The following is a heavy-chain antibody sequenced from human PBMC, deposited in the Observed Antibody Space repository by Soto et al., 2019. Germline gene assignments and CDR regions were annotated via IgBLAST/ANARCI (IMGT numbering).Heavy chain of an antibody. J-gene: IGHJ4*02. CDR3: TKPYYYDSSRYSLDY. Sequence: EVQLVESGGGLVKPGGSLRLSCAASGFTFSNAWMSWVRQAPGKGLEWVGRIKSKTDGGTTDYAAPVKGRFTISRNDSKNTLYLQMNSLKTEDTAVYYCTKPYYYDSSRYSLDYWGQGTLVTVSS. V-gene: IGHV3-15*01. D-gene: IGHD3-22*01. CDR2: IKSKTDGGTT. CDR1: GFTFSNAW.